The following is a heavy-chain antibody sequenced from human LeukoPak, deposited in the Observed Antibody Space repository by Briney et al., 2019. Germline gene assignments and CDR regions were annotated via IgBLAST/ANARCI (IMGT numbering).Heavy chain of an antibody. CDR3: AREGHSSGEFDP. CDR2: INPNSGGT. J-gene: IGHJ5*02. CDR1: GYIFTDYY. V-gene: IGHV1-2*06. D-gene: IGHD6-25*01. Sequence: ASVKVSCKASGYIFTDYYMHWVRQAPGQGLEWMGRINPNSGGTNYAQRFQGRVTMTRDTSISTAYMELNRLKSDDTAVYYCAREGHSSGEFDPWGQGTLVTVSS.